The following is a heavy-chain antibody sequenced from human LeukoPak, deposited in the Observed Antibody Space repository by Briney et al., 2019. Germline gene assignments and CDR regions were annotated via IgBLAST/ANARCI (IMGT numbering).Heavy chain of an antibody. Sequence: GGSLRLSCAASGFTFSAYSMTWVRQAPGKGLEWVSSISSTGSYIYYADSVKGRFTISRDNAKNSLSLQMNSLRAEDTAVYSCARSLSGYYGGNYYYYYMDVWGKGTTVSVSS. CDR2: ISSTGSYI. D-gene: IGHD3-3*01. CDR3: ARSLSGYYGGNYYYYYMDV. V-gene: IGHV3-21*01. J-gene: IGHJ6*03. CDR1: GFTFSAYS.